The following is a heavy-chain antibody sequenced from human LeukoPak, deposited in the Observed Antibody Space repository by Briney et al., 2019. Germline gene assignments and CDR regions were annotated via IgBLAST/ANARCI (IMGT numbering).Heavy chain of an antibody. Sequence: SETLSLTCTVSGYSISSGYYWGWIRQPPGKGLEWIGSIYHSGSTYYNPSLKSRVTISVDTSKNQFSLKLSSVTAADTAVYYCAREDLVAREDAFDIWGQGTMVTVSS. CDR2: IYHSGST. CDR1: GYSISSGYY. D-gene: IGHD5-12*01. J-gene: IGHJ3*02. V-gene: IGHV4-38-2*02. CDR3: AREDLVAREDAFDI.